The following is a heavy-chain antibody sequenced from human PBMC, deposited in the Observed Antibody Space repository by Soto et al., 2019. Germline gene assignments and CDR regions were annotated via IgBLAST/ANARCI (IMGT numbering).Heavy chain of an antibody. J-gene: IGHJ4*02. CDR3: ARAPVGMDSINFFGH. D-gene: IGHD2-8*01. V-gene: IGHV4-30-4*01. CDR1: GDSISSDGYH. CDR2: IYNGGRT. Sequence: SETLSLTCTVSGDSISSDGYHWSWIRQSPGKGLEWIGYIYNGGRTFYRPSLESRINMSLDATKNSYSLRLTSVTAADTAVYYCARAPVGMDSINFFGHWGQGILVTVSS.